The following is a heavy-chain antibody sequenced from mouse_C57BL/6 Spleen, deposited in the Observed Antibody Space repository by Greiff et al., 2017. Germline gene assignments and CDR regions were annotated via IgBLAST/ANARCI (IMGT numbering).Heavy chain of an antibody. D-gene: IGHD2-3*01. Sequence: QVQLQQSGPGLVQPSQSLSITCTVSGFSLTSYGVHWVRQSPGKGLEWLGVIWSGGSTDYNAAFISRLSNSKDNSKSQVFFKMNSMQADDTAIYYCARPIYDGYLYYAMGDWGPGPSVTVSS. CDR2: IWSGGST. J-gene: IGHJ4*01. CDR1: GFSLTSYG. V-gene: IGHV2-2*01. CDR3: ARPIYDGYLYYAMGD.